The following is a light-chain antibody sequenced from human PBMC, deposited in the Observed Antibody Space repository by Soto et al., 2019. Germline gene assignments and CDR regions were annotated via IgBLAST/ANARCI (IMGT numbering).Light chain of an antibody. CDR1: RTIYTY. V-gene: IGKV1-39*01. CDR2: VAS. CDR3: QQTYSDIS. J-gene: IGKJ4*01. Sequence: DVRMTQSPSSLSASVGDTITITCRASRTIYTYLNWFQQKPGEPPRLLIYVASTLHDGVPSRFSGSGSGADFTLTISGLQPVDFASYHCQQTYSDISFGGGTKV.